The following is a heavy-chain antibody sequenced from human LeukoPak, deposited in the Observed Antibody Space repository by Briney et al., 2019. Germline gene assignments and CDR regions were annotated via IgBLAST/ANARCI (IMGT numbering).Heavy chain of an antibody. CDR3: ARDCIGCHGFDY. D-gene: IGHD2-15*01. CDR2: VSAYADDT. Sequence: ASVKVSCKASGYTFTNYGISWVRQAPGQGLEWMGWVSAYADDTNYVQKFQGRITMTTDTSTSTAYVELRSLRSDDTAVYYCARDCIGCHGFDYWGQETLVTVP. CDR1: GYTFTNYG. V-gene: IGHV1-18*01. J-gene: IGHJ4*02.